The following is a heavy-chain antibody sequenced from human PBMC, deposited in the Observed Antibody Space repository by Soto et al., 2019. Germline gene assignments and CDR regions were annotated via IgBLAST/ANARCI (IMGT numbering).Heavy chain of an antibody. CDR1: GFSFINGW. J-gene: IGHJ4*02. CDR2: IKSKIDGGTT. V-gene: IGHV3-15*01. CDR3: TTESTQRFCDGGPCYTLQTKIHDS. D-gene: IGHD2-15*01. Sequence: EVQLVESGGGLVKPGGSLRLSCAASGFSFINGWMSWVRQAPGKGLERVGRIKSKIDGGTTDFSAPVKGRFTISRDDSKDTLYLQMNSLKTEDTAVYYCTTESTQRFCDGGPCYTLQTKIHDSWGQGTLVTVSS.